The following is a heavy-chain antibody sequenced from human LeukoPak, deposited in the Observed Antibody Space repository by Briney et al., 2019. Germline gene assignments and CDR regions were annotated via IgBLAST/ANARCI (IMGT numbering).Heavy chain of an antibody. CDR2: INHSGST. D-gene: IGHD6-19*01. CDR3: ARGCSSWLVRRRGRGGNWFDP. Sequence: SETLSLTCAVYGGSFSGYYWSWIRQPPGKGLEWIGEINHSGSTNYTPSLKSRVTISVDTSKNQFSLKLSSVTAADTAVYYCARGCSSWLVRRRGRGGNWFDPWGQGTLVTVSS. CDR1: GGSFSGYY. V-gene: IGHV4-34*01. J-gene: IGHJ5*02.